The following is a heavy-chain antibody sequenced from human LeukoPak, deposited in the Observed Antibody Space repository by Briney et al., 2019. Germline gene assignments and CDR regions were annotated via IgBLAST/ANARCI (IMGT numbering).Heavy chain of an antibody. CDR2: INHSGSA. CDR3: ARVPPPAARPVQGFY. D-gene: IGHD6-6*01. Sequence: SETLSLTCAVYGGSFSGYYWSWIRQPPGKGLEWIGEINHSGSANYNPSLKSRVTISVDTSKNQFSLKLSSVTAADTAVYYCARVPPPAARPVQGFYWGQGTLVTVSS. V-gene: IGHV4-34*01. CDR1: GGSFSGYY. J-gene: IGHJ4*02.